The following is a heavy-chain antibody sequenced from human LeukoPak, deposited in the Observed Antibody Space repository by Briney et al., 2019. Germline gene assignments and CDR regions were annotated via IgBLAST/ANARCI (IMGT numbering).Heavy chain of an antibody. CDR1: GGSFSGYD. CDR2: INYGGDT. D-gene: IGHD1-1*01. V-gene: IGHV4-34*01. CDR3: ARGLGWKVTPMGLFYMDV. Sequence: PSETLSLTCGVDGGSFSGYDWSWVRQPPGKGLEWIGEINYGGDTNYNPSLKSRVTISVDTSKNQFSLKVRSVTAADTAAYFCARGLGWKVTPMGLFYMDVWGEGATVTVSS. J-gene: IGHJ6*03.